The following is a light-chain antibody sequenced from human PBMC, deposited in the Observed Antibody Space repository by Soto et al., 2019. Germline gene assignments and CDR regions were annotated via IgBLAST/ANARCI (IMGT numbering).Light chain of an antibody. J-gene: IGKJ1*01. CDR1: QTITKW. CDR2: AAS. CDR3: LQHNSYPRT. Sequence: HMTLSASTRSASVGHSVTITCQASQTITKWMVWYQQKPGKAPKLLIYAASSLQSGVPSRFSGSGSGTEFTLTISSLQPEDFATYYCLQHNSYPRTFGQGTKVDIK. V-gene: IGKV1-17*01.